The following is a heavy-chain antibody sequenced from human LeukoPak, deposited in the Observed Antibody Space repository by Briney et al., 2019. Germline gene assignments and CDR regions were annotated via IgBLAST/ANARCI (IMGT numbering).Heavy chain of an antibody. CDR2: ISSSSSYI. D-gene: IGHD3-10*01. CDR1: GFTFSSYS. J-gene: IGHJ3*02. V-gene: IGHV3-21*01. CDR3: ARDIDYYGSDALLDI. Sequence: PGGSLRLSCAASGFTFSSYSMNWVRQAPGKGLEWVSSISSSSSYIYYADSVKGRFTISRDNAKNSLYLQMNGLRAEDTAVYYCARDIDYYGSDALLDIWGQGTMVTVSS.